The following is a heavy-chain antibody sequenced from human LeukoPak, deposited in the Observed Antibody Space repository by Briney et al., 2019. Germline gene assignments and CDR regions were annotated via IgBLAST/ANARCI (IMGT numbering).Heavy chain of an antibody. J-gene: IGHJ4*02. CDR1: GFTFSSYA. V-gene: IGHV3-23*01. CDR3: VKGLGPLAATPLDY. D-gene: IGHD2-15*01. CDR2: ISGSGGST. Sequence: PGGSLRLSCAASGFTFSSYAMSWVRQAPGKGLEWVSAISGSGGSTYYADSVKGRFTISRDNSKNTLYLQMNSLRAEDTAVYYCVKGLGPLAATPLDYWGQGTLVTVSS.